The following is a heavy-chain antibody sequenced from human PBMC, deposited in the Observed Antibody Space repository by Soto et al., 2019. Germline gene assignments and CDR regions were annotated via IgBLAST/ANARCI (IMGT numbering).Heavy chain of an antibody. CDR3: ARERIAGYGMDV. J-gene: IGHJ6*02. Sequence: PSETLSLTCAVSGGSISSSNWWGWGRQPPGRGLEWIGEIYHTGSTNYKPSLKSRVTISVDKSKNEFSLNLSSVTAADTAVYYCARERIAGYGMDVWGQGTTVTVSS. CDR2: IYHTGST. D-gene: IGHD6-6*01. CDR1: GGSISSSNW. V-gene: IGHV4-4*02.